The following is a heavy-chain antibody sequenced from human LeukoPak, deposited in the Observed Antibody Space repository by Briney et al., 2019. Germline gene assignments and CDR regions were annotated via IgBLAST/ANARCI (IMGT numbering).Heavy chain of an antibody. J-gene: IGHJ6*02. CDR1: GGSFSGYY. CDR3: ARGLGVAARPGYYGMDV. Sequence: PSETLSLTCAVYGGSFSGYYWSWIRQPPGKGLEWIGEINHSGSTNYNPSLKSRVTISVDTSKNQFSLKLSSVTAADTAVYYCARGLGVAARPGYYGMDVWGQGTTVTVSS. V-gene: IGHV4-34*01. D-gene: IGHD6-6*01. CDR2: INHSGST.